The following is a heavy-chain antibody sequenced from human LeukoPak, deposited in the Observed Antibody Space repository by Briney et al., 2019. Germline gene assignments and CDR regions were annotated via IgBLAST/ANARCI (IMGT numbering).Heavy chain of an antibody. V-gene: IGHV3-48*01. CDR2: ISSSSSTI. Sequence: GGSLRLSCAASGFTFSSYSMNWVRQAPGKGLEWVSYISSSSSTIYYADSVKGRLTISRDNSKNTLYLQMNSLRAEDTAVYYCAKTTVTRVNDAFDIWGQGTMVTVSS. CDR1: GFTFSSYS. D-gene: IGHD4-17*01. J-gene: IGHJ3*02. CDR3: AKTTVTRVNDAFDI.